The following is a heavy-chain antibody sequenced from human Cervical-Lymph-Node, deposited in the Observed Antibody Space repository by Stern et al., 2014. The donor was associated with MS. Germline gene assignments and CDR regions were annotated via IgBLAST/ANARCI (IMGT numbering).Heavy chain of an antibody. D-gene: IGHD3-16*01. J-gene: IGHJ6*02. CDR1: GFTLEDYA. CDR3: AKPLYHSYGMDV. V-gene: IGHV3-9*01. Sequence: EVQLEESGGGLVQPGRSLRLSCEASGFTLEDYAMHWVRQGPGKGLEWVSGISWNSGKTGYADSVKGRFTISRDNAKNSLYLQMNSLRAEDTALYYCAKPLYHSYGMDVWGQGTTVTVS. CDR2: ISWNSGKT.